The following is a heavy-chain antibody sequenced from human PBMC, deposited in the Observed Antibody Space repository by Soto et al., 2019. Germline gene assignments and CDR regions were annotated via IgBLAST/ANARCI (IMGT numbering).Heavy chain of an antibody. Sequence: KPSETLSLTCTVSCGSISSSSYYWGWIRQPPGKGLEWIGSIYYSGSTYYNPSLKSRVTISVDTSKNQFSLKLSSVTAADTAVYYCARGYCSGGSCYRYWGQGSQVTVSS. D-gene: IGHD2-15*01. CDR1: CGSISSSSYY. CDR3: ARGYCSGGSCYRY. V-gene: IGHV4-39*01. CDR2: IYYSGST. J-gene: IGHJ4*02.